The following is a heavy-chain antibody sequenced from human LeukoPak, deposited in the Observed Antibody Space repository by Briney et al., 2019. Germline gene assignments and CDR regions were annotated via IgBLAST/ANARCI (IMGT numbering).Heavy chain of an antibody. D-gene: IGHD2-2*01. CDR2: VKQDGSEK. Sequence: PGGSLRLSCAASGFTLSSYWMSWVRLASGKGLEWVANVKQDGSEKYYVDSVKGRFTISRDNAKNSLFLQMNSLRAEDTAVYYCARALDTSSSRYQPFEYWGQGTLVTVSS. V-gene: IGHV3-7*01. J-gene: IGHJ4*02. CDR3: ARALDTSSSRYQPFEY. CDR1: GFTLSSYW.